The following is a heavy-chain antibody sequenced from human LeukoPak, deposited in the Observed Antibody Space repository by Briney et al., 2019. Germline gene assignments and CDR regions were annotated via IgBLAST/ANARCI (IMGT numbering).Heavy chain of an antibody. Sequence: GGSLRLSCAVSGFTIRTYGMSWVRQAPRKGLEWVSSISGGTTYYADSVKGRFTISRDNSKNTVSLQMNSLRAEDTAVYYCAKSVYHSGNYWGQGTLVTVSS. J-gene: IGHJ4*02. D-gene: IGHD3-10*01. CDR1: GFTIRTYG. V-gene: IGHV3-23*01. CDR2: ISGGTT. CDR3: AKSVYHSGNY.